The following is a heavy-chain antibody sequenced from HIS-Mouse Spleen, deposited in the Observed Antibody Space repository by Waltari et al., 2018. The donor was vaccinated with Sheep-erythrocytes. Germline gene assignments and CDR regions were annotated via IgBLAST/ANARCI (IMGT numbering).Heavy chain of an antibody. CDR1: GGSISSSSYY. J-gene: IGHJ5*02. Sequence: QLQLQESGPGLVKPSETLSLTCTVSGGSISSSSYYWGWIRQPPGKGLEWIGSIYYSGSTYYNPSLKSRVTISVDTSKNQFSLKLSSVTAADTAVYYCARVMRYLAGNNWFDPWGQGTLVTVSS. V-gene: IGHV4-39*07. D-gene: IGHD6-13*01. CDR2: IYYSGST. CDR3: ARVMRYLAGNNWFDP.